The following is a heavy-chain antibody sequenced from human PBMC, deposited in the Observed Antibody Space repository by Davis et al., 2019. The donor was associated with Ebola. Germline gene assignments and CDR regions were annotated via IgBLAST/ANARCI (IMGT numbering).Heavy chain of an antibody. CDR2: ISAYNGNT. CDR1: GYTFTSYG. Sequence: AASVKVSCKASGYTFTSYGISWVRQAPGQGLEWTGWISAYNGNTNYAQKLQGRVTMTTDTSASTAYMELSSLRSEDTAVYYCARDLGEWELLRAFDYWGQGTLVTVSS. CDR3: ARDLGEWELLRAFDY. J-gene: IGHJ4*02. D-gene: IGHD1-26*01. V-gene: IGHV1-18*01.